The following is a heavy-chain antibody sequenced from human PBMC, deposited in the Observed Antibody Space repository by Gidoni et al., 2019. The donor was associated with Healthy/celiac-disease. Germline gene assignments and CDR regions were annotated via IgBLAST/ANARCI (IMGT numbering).Heavy chain of an antibody. Sequence: EVQLVESGGALVQHGGSLRLSCAASGFTVSSNYMSWVRQAPGKGLEWVSVIYSGGSTYSADSVKGRFTISRDNSKNTLYLQMHSLRAEDTAVNYCARAVSGDSPPFDYWGQGTLVTVSS. CDR3: ARAVSGDSPPFDY. J-gene: IGHJ4*02. CDR1: GFTVSSNY. V-gene: IGHV3-66*01. D-gene: IGHD4-17*01. CDR2: IYSGGST.